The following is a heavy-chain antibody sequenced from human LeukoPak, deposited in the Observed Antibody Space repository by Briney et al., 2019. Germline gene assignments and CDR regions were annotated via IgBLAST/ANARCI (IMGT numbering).Heavy chain of an antibody. Sequence: GESLKISCKGFGYSFTRYWIAWVRQMPGKGLEWMGIIYPADSDSRYSPSFQGQVTISADKSISTAYLEWRSLKASGTAMYYCARGEGGSPYCMDVWAKGTTVTVSS. D-gene: IGHD2-15*01. V-gene: IGHV5-51*01. CDR3: ARGEGGSPYCMDV. CDR1: GYSFTRYW. J-gene: IGHJ6*03. CDR2: IYPADSDS.